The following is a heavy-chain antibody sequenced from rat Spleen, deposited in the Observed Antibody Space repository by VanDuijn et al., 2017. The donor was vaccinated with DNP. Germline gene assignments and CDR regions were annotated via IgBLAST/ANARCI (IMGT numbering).Heavy chain of an antibody. Sequence: EVQLQESGPGLVESSQSLSLTCSVTGYSITRNYRWNWIRKFPGNKLEWMGYINSADSTYYNPSLKRRISITRDTSKNQFLLQVNTVTTEDTATYYCARDKLPGYLYYWYFDFWGPGTMVTVSS. CDR2: INSADST. V-gene: IGHV3-3*01. CDR3: ARDKLPGYLYYWYFDF. D-gene: IGHD1-4*01. J-gene: IGHJ1*01. CDR1: GYSITRNYR.